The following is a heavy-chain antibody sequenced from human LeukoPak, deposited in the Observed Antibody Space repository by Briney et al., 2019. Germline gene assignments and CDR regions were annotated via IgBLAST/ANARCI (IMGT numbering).Heavy chain of an antibody. D-gene: IGHD2-2*01. J-gene: IGHJ4*02. CDR2: I. CDR1: GFTFRSYS. Sequence: GGSLRLSCAAYGFTFRSYSMNWVRQAPGKGLEWVSAIKGRFTISRDNAENSLYLQMNSLRVEDTAVYYCARAPTVLVGYCSSSSCQADYWGQGTLVTVSS. CDR3: ARAPTVLVGYCSSSSCQADY. V-gene: IGHV3-21*01.